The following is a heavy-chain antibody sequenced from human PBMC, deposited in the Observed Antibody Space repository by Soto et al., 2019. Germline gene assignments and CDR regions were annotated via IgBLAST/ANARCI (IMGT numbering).Heavy chain of an antibody. J-gene: IGHJ4*02. D-gene: IGHD1-26*01. CDR1: GGSISSSNC. Sequence: QVQLQESGPGLVKPSGTLSLTCAVSGGSISSSNCWSWVRQPPGKGLEWIGEIYHSGSTNYNPSLKSRVTISVDKSKNQFSLKLSSVTAADTAVYYCAIRWELLLSGSSGLDYWGQGTLVTVSS. CDR3: AIRWELLLSGSSGLDY. V-gene: IGHV4-4*02. CDR2: IYHSGST.